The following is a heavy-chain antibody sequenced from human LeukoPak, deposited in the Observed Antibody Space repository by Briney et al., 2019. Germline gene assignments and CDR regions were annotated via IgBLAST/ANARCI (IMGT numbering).Heavy chain of an antibody. CDR3: ARDGIVVVVAATNGMDV. Sequence: PSETLSLTCTVSGGSISSSSYYWGWIRQPPGKGLEWIGSIYYSGSTYYNPSLKSRVTISVDTSKNQFSLKLSSVTAADTAVYYCARDGIVVVVAATNGMDVWGQGTTVTVSS. J-gene: IGHJ6*02. D-gene: IGHD2-15*01. CDR1: GGSISSSSYY. CDR2: IYYSGST. V-gene: IGHV4-39*07.